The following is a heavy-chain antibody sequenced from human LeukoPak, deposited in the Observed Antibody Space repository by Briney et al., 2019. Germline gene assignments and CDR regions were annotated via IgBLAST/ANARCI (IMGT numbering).Heavy chain of an antibody. D-gene: IGHD5-24*01. CDR2: ISAYNGNT. Sequence: ASVKVSCKASGYTFTSYGISWVRQAPGQGLEWMGWISAYNGNTNYAQKLQGRVTMTTDTSTSTAYMELRSLRSDDTAVYYCARRRDGYNSAGGPGTHYYYYYGMDVWGQGTTVTVSS. CDR3: ARRRDGYNSAGGPGTHYYYYYGMDV. J-gene: IGHJ6*02. CDR1: GYTFTSYG. V-gene: IGHV1-18*01.